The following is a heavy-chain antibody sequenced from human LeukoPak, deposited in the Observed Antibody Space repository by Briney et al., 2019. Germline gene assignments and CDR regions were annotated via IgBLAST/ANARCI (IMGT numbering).Heavy chain of an antibody. V-gene: IGHV4-4*07. Sequence: PSETLSLTCTVSGNSFGDYYWSWIRQPAGKGLEWIGRIYTSGSTTYNPSLKSRVTISVDTSKNQFSLKLSSVTAADTAVYFCARGPYSYDSSGAFDIWGQGTMVTVSS. CDR3: ARGPYSYDSSGAFDI. CDR1: GNSFGDYY. J-gene: IGHJ3*02. D-gene: IGHD3-22*01. CDR2: IYTSGST.